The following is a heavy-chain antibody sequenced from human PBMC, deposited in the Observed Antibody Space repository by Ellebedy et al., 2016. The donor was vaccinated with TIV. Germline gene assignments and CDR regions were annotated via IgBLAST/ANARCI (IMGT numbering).Heavy chain of an antibody. CDR1: SGAMKSYY. CDR3: ARDTDREVSDV. Sequence: MPSETLSLTCSVSSGAMKSYYWGWNRQLAGKGLEWIGFIYSTGSTNYNPSLKSRVTMSLDTSKNQFSLRLTSVTAADTAVYYCARDTDREVSDVWGQGTTVTVSS. D-gene: IGHD5/OR15-5a*01. V-gene: IGHV4-4*07. CDR2: IYSTGST. J-gene: IGHJ6*02.